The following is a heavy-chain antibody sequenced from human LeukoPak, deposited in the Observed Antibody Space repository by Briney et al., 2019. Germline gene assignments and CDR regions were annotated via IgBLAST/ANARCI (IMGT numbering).Heavy chain of an antibody. CDR2: IYSGGST. J-gene: IGHJ6*02. Sequence: GGSLRLSCAASGFTVSSNYMSWVRQAPGKGLEWVSVIYSGGSTYYADSVKGRFAISRDNSKNTLYLQMNSLRAEDTAVYYCARDHEGGVPGDCTTRPPDYGMDVWGQGTTVTVSS. CDR1: GFTVSSNY. CDR3: ARDHEGGVPGDCTTRPPDYGMDV. D-gene: IGHD2-21*02. V-gene: IGHV3-53*01.